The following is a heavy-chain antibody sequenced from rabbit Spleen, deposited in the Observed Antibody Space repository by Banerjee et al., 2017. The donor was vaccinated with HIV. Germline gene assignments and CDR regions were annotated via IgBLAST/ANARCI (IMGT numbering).Heavy chain of an antibody. J-gene: IGHJ6*01. CDR2: IYAAKGST. V-gene: IGHV1S7*01. D-gene: IGHD4-1*01. CDR1: GIDFTKYY. CDR3: ARAIVPWLGLTRLDL. Sequence: QLTETGGGLVQPGGSLTLSCKASGIDFTKYYITWVRQAPGKGLEWIGIIYAAKGSTDYASWVNDRFTISSDNAQSTVDLKMTSLTAADTATYFCARAIVPWLGLTRLDLWGPGTLVTVS.